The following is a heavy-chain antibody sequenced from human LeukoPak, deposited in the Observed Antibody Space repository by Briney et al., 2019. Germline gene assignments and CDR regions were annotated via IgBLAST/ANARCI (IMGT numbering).Heavy chain of an antibody. CDR2: ISVSGNT. CDR3: ARGQLYFDY. V-gene: IGHV3-23*01. D-gene: IGHD2-2*01. CDR1: GFTLSSYA. J-gene: IGHJ4*02. Sequence: GGSLRLSCAASGFTLSSYAMSWVRQAPGKGLEWVSAISVSGNTYHADSVKGRFTISRDSSKNTLYLQMNSLIDEDTAVYYCARGQLYFDYWGQGTLVTVSS.